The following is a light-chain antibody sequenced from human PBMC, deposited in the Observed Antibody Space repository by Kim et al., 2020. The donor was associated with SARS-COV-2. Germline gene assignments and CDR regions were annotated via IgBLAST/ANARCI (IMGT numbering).Light chain of an antibody. V-gene: IGKV3-15*01. CDR1: QSVSNN. CDR2: GAS. CDR3: QQYNNWPPLT. Sequence: EIVMTQSPATLSVSPGERATLSCRASQSVSNNLAWYQQTPGQAPRLLIYGASTRATGIPARFSGSGSGTEFTLTISSLQSEDFAVYYCQQYNNWPPLTFGGGTKVDIK. J-gene: IGKJ4*01.